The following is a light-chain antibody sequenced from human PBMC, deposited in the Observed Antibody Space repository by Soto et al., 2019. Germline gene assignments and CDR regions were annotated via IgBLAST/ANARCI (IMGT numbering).Light chain of an antibody. J-gene: IGKJ3*01. Sequence: DIQLTQSPSFLSASVGDRVTITCRASQGISSLLAWYQQRPGKAPNLLIYGASTLQSGVPSRFGGSGSGTEFTLTITSLQPDDFATYYCQQLNSYPFTLGPGTKVDIK. V-gene: IGKV1-9*01. CDR3: QQLNSYPFT. CDR1: QGISSL. CDR2: GAS.